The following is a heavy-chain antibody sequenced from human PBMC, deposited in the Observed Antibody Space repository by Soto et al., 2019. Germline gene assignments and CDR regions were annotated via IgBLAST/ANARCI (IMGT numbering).Heavy chain of an antibody. CDR3: AKVGRYCSSTSCPWDYYYGMDV. J-gene: IGHJ6*02. V-gene: IGHV3-30*18. Sequence: HPGGSLRLSCAASGFTFSSYGMHWVRQAPGKGLEWVAVISYDGSNKYYADSVKGRFTISRDNSKNTLYLQMNSLRAEDTAVYYCAKVGRYCSSTSCPWDYYYGMDVWGQGTTVTVSS. D-gene: IGHD2-2*01. CDR1: GFTFSSYG. CDR2: ISYDGSNK.